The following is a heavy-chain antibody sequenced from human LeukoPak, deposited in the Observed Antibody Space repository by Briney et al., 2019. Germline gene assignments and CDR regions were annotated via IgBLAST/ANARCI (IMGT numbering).Heavy chain of an antibody. Sequence: GASLRLSCAASEFTFNTCAMGWARQAPGKGLEWVSGISGSGVSTYYADSVKGRFTISRDNSKNTPYLQMNSLRAEDTAVYYCAKDRSGSGYFDYWGQGALVTVSA. CDR2: ISGSGVST. V-gene: IGHV3-23*01. CDR1: EFTFNTCA. D-gene: IGHD6-25*01. CDR3: AKDRSGSGYFDY. J-gene: IGHJ4*02.